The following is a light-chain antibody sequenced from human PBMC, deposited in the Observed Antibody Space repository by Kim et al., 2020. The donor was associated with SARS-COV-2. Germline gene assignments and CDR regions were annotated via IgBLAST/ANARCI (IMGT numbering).Light chain of an antibody. J-gene: IGKJ4*01. CDR3: QKSNNWPPLT. CDR1: HILNSH. CDR2: GAY. Sequence: SLEERAPLSCRASHILNSHLVWYPHKAGKAPRLLIYGAYTRATGVPARFSGSESGTEFNLTISSLQSEDSAVYYCQKSNNWPPLTFGGGTKVDIK. V-gene: IGKV3-15*01.